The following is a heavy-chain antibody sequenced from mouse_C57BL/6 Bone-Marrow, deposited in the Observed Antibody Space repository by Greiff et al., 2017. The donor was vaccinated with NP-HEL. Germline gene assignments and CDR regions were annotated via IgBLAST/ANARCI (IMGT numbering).Heavy chain of an antibody. CDR1: GYTFTSYW. Sequence: VQLQQPGAELVRPGSSVKLSCKASGYTFTSYWMHWVKQRPIQGLEWIGNIDPSDSETHYNQKFKDKATLTVDKSSSTAYMQLSSLTSEDSAVYYCVYDGYYGSAMDYWGQGTSVTVSS. CDR3: VYDGYYGSAMDY. D-gene: IGHD2-3*01. J-gene: IGHJ4*01. V-gene: IGHV1-52*01. CDR2: IDPSDSET.